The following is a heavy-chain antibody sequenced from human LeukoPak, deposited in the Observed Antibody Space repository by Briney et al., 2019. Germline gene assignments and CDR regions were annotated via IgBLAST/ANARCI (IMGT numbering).Heavy chain of an antibody. V-gene: IGHV4-34*01. CDR2: INHSGGT. CDR1: GFTFSTSG. D-gene: IGHD6-6*01. CDR3: ARGTSSHSGWFDP. Sequence: GSLRLSCAASGFTFSTSGMSWIRQPPGKGLEWIGEINHSGGTNYNPSLKSRVTISVDTSKNQFSLKLSSVTAADTAVYCCARGTSSHSGWFDPWGQVTLVTVSS. J-gene: IGHJ5*02.